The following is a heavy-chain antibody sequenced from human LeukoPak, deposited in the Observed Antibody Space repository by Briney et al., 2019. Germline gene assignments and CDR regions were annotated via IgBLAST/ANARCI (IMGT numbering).Heavy chain of an antibody. V-gene: IGHV4-38-2*02. D-gene: IGHD5-24*01. CDR1: GGSISSGFY. J-gene: IGHJ4*02. Sequence: PSETLSLTCTVSGGSISSGFYWDWIRQPPGKGLEWIGSFHHSGSTPYNPSLNSRVSISVDTSKNQLSLKLSSVTAADTAVYYCARREGYNFDYWGQGTLVTVSS. CDR2: FHHSGST. CDR3: ARREGYNFDY.